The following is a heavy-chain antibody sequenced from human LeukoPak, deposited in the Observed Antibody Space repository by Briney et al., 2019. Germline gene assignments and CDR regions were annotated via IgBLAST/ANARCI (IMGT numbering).Heavy chain of an antibody. CDR2: ISYDGSNK. J-gene: IGHJ6*04. V-gene: IGHV3-30*04. Sequence: GGSLRPSCAASGFTFSSYAMHWVRQAPGKGLEWVAVISYDGSNKYYADSVKGRFTISRDNSKNTLYLQMNSLRAEDTAVYYCARDPSYCSSTSCLKYYYYGMDVWGKGTTVTVSS. D-gene: IGHD2-2*01. CDR3: ARDPSYCSSTSCLKYYYYGMDV. CDR1: GFTFSSYA.